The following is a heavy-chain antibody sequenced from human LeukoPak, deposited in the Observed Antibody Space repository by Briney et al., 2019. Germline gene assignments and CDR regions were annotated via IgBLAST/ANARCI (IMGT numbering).Heavy chain of an antibody. D-gene: IGHD3-22*01. CDR3: ARQLYYYDSSADFDY. J-gene: IGHJ4*02. CDR1: GGSISSSSYY. CDR2: IYYSGST. Sequence: PSETLSLTCTVSGGSISSSSYYWGWIRQPPGKGLEWIGSIYYSGSTYYNPSLKSRVTMSVDTSKNQFSLKLSSVTAADTAVYYCARQLYYYDSSADFDYWGQGTLVTVSS. V-gene: IGHV4-39*01.